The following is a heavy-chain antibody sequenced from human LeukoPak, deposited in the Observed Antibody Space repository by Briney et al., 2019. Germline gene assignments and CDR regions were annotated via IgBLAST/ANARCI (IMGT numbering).Heavy chain of an antibody. CDR2: ISAYNGNT. CDR3: AGIAAAGTGFDP. CDR1: GYTFTSYG. Sequence: ASVKVSCKASGYTFTSYGISWVRQAPGQGHEWMGWISAYNGNTNYAQKLQGRVTMTTDTSTSTAYMELRSLRSDDTAVYYCAGIAAAGTGFDPWGQGTLVTVSS. J-gene: IGHJ5*02. D-gene: IGHD6-13*01. V-gene: IGHV1-18*01.